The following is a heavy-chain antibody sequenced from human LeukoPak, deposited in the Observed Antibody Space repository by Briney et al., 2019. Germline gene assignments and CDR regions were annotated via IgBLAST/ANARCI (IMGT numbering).Heavy chain of an antibody. V-gene: IGHV1-2*02. CDR1: GYTFTGYY. Sequence: GASVKVSCKASGYTFTGYYMHWVRQAPGQGLEWMGWINPNSGGTNYAQKFQGRVTMTEDTSTDTAYMELSSLRSEDTAVYYCATKWTTHWFDPWGQGTLVTVSS. CDR3: ATKWTTHWFDP. D-gene: IGHD3/OR15-3a*01. J-gene: IGHJ5*02. CDR2: INPNSGGT.